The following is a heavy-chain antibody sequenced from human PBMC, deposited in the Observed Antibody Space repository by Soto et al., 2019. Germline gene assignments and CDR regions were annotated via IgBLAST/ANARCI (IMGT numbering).Heavy chain of an antibody. CDR3: ARTDFGVVRPFDY. CDR1: GGSISSYY. J-gene: IGHJ4*02. V-gene: IGHV4-59*01. CDR2: IYYSGST. Sequence: SETLSLTCTVSGGSISSYYWSWIRQPPGKGLEWIGYIYYSGSTNYNPSLKSRVTISVDTSKNQFSLKLSSVTAADTAVYYCARTDFGVVRPFDYWGQGTLVTVS. D-gene: IGHD3-3*01.